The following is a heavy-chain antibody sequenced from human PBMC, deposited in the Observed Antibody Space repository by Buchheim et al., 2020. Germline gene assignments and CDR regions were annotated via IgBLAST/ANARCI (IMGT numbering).Heavy chain of an antibody. CDR2: INPNSGGT. Sequence: QVQLVQSGAEVKKPGASVKVSCKASGYTFTGYYMHWVRQAPGQGLEWMGWINPNSGGTNYAQKFQGRVTMTRDTSISTAYMELSRLRSDDTAVYYCARDGYYYGSGSHFRGEVLGVFDPWGQGTL. J-gene: IGHJ5*02. CDR1: GYTFTGYY. CDR3: ARDGYYYGSGSHFRGEVLGVFDP. D-gene: IGHD3-10*01. V-gene: IGHV1-2*02.